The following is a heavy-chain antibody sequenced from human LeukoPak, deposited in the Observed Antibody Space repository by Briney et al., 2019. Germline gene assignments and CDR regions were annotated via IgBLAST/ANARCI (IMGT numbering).Heavy chain of an antibody. V-gene: IGHV3-48*01. D-gene: IGHD5-12*01. CDR2: ISSSSSTI. CDR3: ARRLSGYSGNYFDY. Sequence: GGSLRLACAASGFTFSSYSMNWVRQAPGKGLEWVSYISSSSSTIYYADSVKGRFTISRDNAKNSLYLQMNSLRAEDTAVYYCARRLSGYSGNYFDYWGQGTLVTVSS. J-gene: IGHJ4*02. CDR1: GFTFSSYS.